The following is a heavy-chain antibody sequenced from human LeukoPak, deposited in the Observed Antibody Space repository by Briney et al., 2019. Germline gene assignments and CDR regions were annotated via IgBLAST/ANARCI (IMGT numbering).Heavy chain of an antibody. CDR2: ISWNSGSI. CDR1: GFTFDDYA. V-gene: IGHV3-9*01. Sequence: GRSLRLSCAASGFTFDDYAMHWVRQAPGKGLEWVSGISWNSGSIDYADSVKGRFTISRDNAKNSLYLQMNSLRAEDTALYYCAKDIEMGGYYDSSGYYYVLGGYFDYWGQGTLVTVSS. J-gene: IGHJ4*02. CDR3: AKDIEMGGYYDSSGYYYVLGGYFDY. D-gene: IGHD3-22*01.